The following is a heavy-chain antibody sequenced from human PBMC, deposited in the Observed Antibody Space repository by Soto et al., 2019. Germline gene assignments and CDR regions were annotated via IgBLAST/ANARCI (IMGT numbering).Heavy chain of an antibody. J-gene: IGHJ6*02. CDR3: ASRAAADKYYYYGMDV. Sequence: SETLSLTCAVSGGSISSSNWWSWVRQPPGKGLEWIGEIYHSGSTNYNPSLKSRVTISVDKSKNQFSLKLSSVTAADTAVYYCASRAAADKYYYYGMDVWGQGTTVTVSS. D-gene: IGHD6-13*01. CDR2: IYHSGST. V-gene: IGHV4-4*02. CDR1: GGSISSSNW.